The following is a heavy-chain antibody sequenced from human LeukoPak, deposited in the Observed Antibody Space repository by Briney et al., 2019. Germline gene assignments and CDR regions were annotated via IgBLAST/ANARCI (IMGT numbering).Heavy chain of an antibody. J-gene: IGHJ3*02. CDR3: ARGGSSGYYPWGAFDI. D-gene: IGHD3-22*01. CDR1: GGSISGYY. V-gene: IGHV4-59*01. Sequence: PSETLSLTCTVSGGSISGYYWSWIRQPPGKGLEWIGYIYYSGSTNYNPSLKSRVTISVDTSKNQFSLKLSSVTAADTAVYYCARGGSSGYYPWGAFDIWGQGTMVTVSS. CDR2: IYYSGST.